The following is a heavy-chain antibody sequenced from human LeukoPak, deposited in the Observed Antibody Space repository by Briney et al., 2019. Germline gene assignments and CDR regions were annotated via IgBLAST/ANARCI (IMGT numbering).Heavy chain of an antibody. Sequence: GGSLRLSCAASGFTFSGSAMHWVRQASGKGLEWVGRIGSKASNYATAYAASVTGRFTISRDDSKNTAYLQMISLKTEDTAVYYCTRHFDTRGYNFDYWGQGILVTVSS. V-gene: IGHV3-73*01. CDR1: GFTFSGSA. CDR3: TRHFDTRGYNFDY. CDR2: IGSKASNYAT. J-gene: IGHJ4*02. D-gene: IGHD3-22*01.